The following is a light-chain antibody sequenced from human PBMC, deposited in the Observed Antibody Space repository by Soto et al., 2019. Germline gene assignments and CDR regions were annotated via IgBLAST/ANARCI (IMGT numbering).Light chain of an antibody. V-gene: IGKV3-20*01. Sequence: EIVLTQSPGTLSLSPGDSATLSCRASQTVISDYLTWYQQTPGQAPRLLIYGASSRATDTPDRFSGRGSGTDFSLTISRLEPGDFAVYYCQVYGNSMWTFDQGTKVEI. CDR2: GAS. J-gene: IGKJ1*01. CDR3: QVYGNSMWT. CDR1: QTVISDY.